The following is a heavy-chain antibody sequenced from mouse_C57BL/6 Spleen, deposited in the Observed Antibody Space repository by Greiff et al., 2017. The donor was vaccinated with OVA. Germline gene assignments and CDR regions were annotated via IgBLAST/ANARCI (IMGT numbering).Heavy chain of an antibody. CDR1: GYSITSGYY. D-gene: IGHD1-1*01. CDR2: ISYDGSN. CDR3: AREDYGSSYYYFDY. V-gene: IGHV3-6*01. Sequence: EVQLVESGPGLVKPSQSLSLTCSVTGYSITSGYYWNWIRQFPGNKLEWMGYISYDGSNNYNPSLKNRISITRDTSKNQFFLKLNSVTTEDTATYYCAREDYGSSYYYFDYWGQGTTLTVSS. J-gene: IGHJ2*01.